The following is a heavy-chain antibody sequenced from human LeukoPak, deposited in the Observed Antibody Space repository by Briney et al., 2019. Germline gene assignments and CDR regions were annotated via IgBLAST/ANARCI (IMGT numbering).Heavy chain of an antibody. CDR3: ASRGYTYELDY. D-gene: IGHD5-18*01. V-gene: IGHV3-48*03. CDR1: GFTFSNYE. Sequence: GGSLRLSCAASGFTFSNYEMNWVRQAPGEGLEWISYISSSGSAMYYADFVKGRFTISRDNAKNSLYLQMNSLRAEDTAVYYCASRGYTYELDYWGQGTLVTVSS. J-gene: IGHJ4*02. CDR2: ISSSGSAM.